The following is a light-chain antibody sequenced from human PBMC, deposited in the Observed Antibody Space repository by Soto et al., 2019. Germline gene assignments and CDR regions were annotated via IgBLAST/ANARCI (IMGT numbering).Light chain of an antibody. J-gene: IGLJ1*01. CDR1: SSDVGGYNY. CDR2: EVS. CDR3: SSYTTSNTYV. Sequence: QSVLTQPASVSGYPGQSITISCTGRSSDVGGYNYVSWYQQHPGKAPKFMIYEVSRRPSGVSNRFSGSKSGNTASLTVSGLQAEDEADCYCSSYTTSNTYVFGTGTKVTVL. V-gene: IGLV2-14*01.